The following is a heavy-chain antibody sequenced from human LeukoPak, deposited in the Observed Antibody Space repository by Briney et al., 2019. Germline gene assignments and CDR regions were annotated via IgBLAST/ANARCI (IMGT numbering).Heavy chain of an antibody. CDR3: AKWGLISQGPLHDDY. V-gene: IGHV3-23*01. D-gene: IGHD3-16*01. CDR2: ISGSGGST. J-gene: IGHJ4*02. CDR1: GFTFSSYA. Sequence: PGGSLRLSCAASGFTFSSYAMSWVRQAPGKGLEWGSAISGSGGSTYYADSVKGRFTISRDNSKNTLYLQMNSLRAEDTAVYYCAKWGLISQGPLHDDYWGQGTLVTVSS.